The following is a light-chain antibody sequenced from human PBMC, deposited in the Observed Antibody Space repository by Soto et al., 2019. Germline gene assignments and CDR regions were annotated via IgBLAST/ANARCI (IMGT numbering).Light chain of an antibody. J-gene: IGLJ2*01. CDR1: SANIGAGYD. CDR2: GNS. CDR3: QSYDSSLSGRGVV. Sequence: QSVLTQPPSVSGAPGQRVTISCTGNSANIGAGYDVHWYQQLPGTAPKLLIYGNSNRPSGVPDRFSGSRSGASASLAITGLQAEDEADYYCQSYDSSLSGRGVVFGGGTKLTVL. V-gene: IGLV1-40*01.